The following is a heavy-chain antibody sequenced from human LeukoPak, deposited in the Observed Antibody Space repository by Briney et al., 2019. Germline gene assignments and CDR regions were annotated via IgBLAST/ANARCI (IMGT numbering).Heavy chain of an antibody. J-gene: IGHJ6*04. CDR2: INQDGSEK. CDR1: GFMFRSYW. CDR3: SRALEV. V-gene: IGHV3-7*01. Sequence: GGSLRLSCEVSGFMFRSYWMDWVRKAPGRGLEWVANINQDGSEKYFVDSGKGRFTISRDNAKNSLYLQMNSLRAEDTAVYYCSRALEVWGKGTTVTVSS.